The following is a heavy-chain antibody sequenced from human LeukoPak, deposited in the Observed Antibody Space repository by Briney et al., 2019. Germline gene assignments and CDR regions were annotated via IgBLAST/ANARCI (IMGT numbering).Heavy chain of an antibody. D-gene: IGHD3-9*01. CDR2: IIPIFGTA. V-gene: IGHV1-69*06. CDR1: GYTFTGYY. CDR3: ARGGDILTGRLYYYYYYYMDV. J-gene: IGHJ6*03. Sequence: SVKVSCKASGYTFTGYYMHWVRQAPGQGLEWMGGIIPIFGTANYAQKFQGRVTITADKSTSTAYMELSSLRSEDTAVYYCARGGDILTGRLYYYYYYYMDVWGKGTTVTVSS.